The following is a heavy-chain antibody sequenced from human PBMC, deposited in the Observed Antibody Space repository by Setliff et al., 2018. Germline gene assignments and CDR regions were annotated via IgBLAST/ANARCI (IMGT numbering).Heavy chain of an antibody. D-gene: IGHD3-22*01. J-gene: IGHJ4*02. V-gene: IGHV4-61*09. Sequence: PSEALSLTSTVTGGYDSMGSYDWSWIRQPAGKGLELIGHIYTSGSTNYNPSLKSRVTKSVDTTKNQFSLKLSSVTAADSAVYYCARAHPSRMIVVIRAYYYFDYWGQGTLVTVSS. CDR1: GGYDSMGSYD. CDR2: IYTSGST. CDR3: ARAHPSRMIVVIRAYYYFDY.